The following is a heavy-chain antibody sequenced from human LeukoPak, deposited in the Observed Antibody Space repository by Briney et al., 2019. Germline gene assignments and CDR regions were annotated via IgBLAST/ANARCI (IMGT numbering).Heavy chain of an antibody. Sequence: GGSLRLSCTVSGFTFRNYLMHWVRQAPGGGLVWVSRINIDETNAYADSVSGRFTISRDNAKNTLYLQMNSLKAEDTAMYFCGRGGDGIDVWGQGTTVIVSS. V-gene: IGHV3-74*01. CDR3: GRGGDGIDV. CDR1: GFTFRNYL. CDR2: INIDETNA. J-gene: IGHJ3*01.